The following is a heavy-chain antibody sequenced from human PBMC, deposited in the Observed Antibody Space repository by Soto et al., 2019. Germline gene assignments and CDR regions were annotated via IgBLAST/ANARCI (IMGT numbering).Heavy chain of an antibody. V-gene: IGHV4-31*03. CDR1: GGSISSGGYY. CDR2: IYYSGST. D-gene: IGHD3-22*01. CDR3: ARDERDSSGSAFDY. Sequence: SETLSLTCTVSGGSISSGGYYWSWIRQHPGKGLEWIGYIYYSGSTYYNPSLKSRVTISVDTSKNQFSLKLSSVTAADTAVYYCARDERDSSGSAFDYWGQGTLVTVSS. J-gene: IGHJ4*02.